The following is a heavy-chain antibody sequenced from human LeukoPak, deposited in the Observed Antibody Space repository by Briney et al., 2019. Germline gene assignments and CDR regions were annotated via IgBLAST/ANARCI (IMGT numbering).Heavy chain of an antibody. D-gene: IGHD3-16*01. CDR2: INPNSGGT. CDR3: ASHLDYVWGSYDY. CDR1: GYTFTGYY. V-gene: IGHV1-2*02. Sequence: ASVKVSCKASGYTFTGYYMHWVRQAPGQGLGWMGWINPNSGGTNYAQKFQGRVTMTRDMSISTAYMELSRLRSDDTAVYYCASHLDYVWGSYDYWGQGTLVTVSS. J-gene: IGHJ4*02.